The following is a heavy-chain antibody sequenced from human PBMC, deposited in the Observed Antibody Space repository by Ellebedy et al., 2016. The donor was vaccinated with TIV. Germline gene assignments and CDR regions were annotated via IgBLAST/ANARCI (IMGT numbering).Heavy chain of an antibody. D-gene: IGHD2-15*01. CDR3: AKDVRSGGSPHYFDP. CDR1: GFTFSNYG. V-gene: IGHV3-30*18. J-gene: IGHJ5*02. CDR2: ISFDGSKK. Sequence: PGGSLRLSCEASGFTFSNYGFHWVRQAPGKGLEWVAVISFDGSKKYYADSVKGRFSISRDNSNNSLYLQMSSLRPEDSAMYFCAKDVRSGGSPHYFDPWGQGTLVTVSS.